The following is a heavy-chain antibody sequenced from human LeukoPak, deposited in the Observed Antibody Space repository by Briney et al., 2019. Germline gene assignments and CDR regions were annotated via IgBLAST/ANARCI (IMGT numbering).Heavy chain of an antibody. CDR3: ARHLFGYCSSTSCPFDY. J-gene: IGHJ4*02. V-gene: IGHV4-59*08. CDR1: GGSIISYY. D-gene: IGHD2-2*01. CDR2: IYYSGST. Sequence: PSETLSLTCTVSGGSIISYYWSWIRQPPGKGLEWIGYIYYSGSTNYNPSLKSRVTISVDTSKNQFSLKLSSVTAADTAVYYCARHLFGYCSSTSCPFDYWGQGTLVTVSS.